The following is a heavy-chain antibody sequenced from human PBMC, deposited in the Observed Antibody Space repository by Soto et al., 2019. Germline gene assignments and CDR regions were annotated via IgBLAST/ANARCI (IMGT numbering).Heavy chain of an antibody. CDR2: ISYDGSSQ. Sequence: QVQLVESGGGVVQPGRSLRLSCAASGFIFSGYGMHWVRQAPGKGLEWVALISYDGSSQYFADSVRGRFTISRDDSRDTLYLQMNSLRAEDTAVYYCAKDRGLRGSRSNGFFDYWGQGTLVTVSS. V-gene: IGHV3-30*18. CDR3: AKDRGLRGSRSNGFFDY. CDR1: GFIFSGYG. D-gene: IGHD1-26*01. J-gene: IGHJ4*02.